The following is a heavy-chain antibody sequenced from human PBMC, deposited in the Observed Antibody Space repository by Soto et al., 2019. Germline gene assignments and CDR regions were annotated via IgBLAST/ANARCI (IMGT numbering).Heavy chain of an antibody. CDR1: GFTFSSYA. D-gene: IGHD3-3*01. Sequence: GGSLRLSCAASGFTFSSYAMSWVRQAPGKGLEWVSAISGSGGSTYYADSVKGRFTISRDNSKNTLYLQMNSLRAEDTAVYYCAKPHLYYDFWSGYSHWGQGTLVTVSS. J-gene: IGHJ4*02. CDR2: ISGSGGST. V-gene: IGHV3-23*01. CDR3: AKPHLYYDFWSGYSH.